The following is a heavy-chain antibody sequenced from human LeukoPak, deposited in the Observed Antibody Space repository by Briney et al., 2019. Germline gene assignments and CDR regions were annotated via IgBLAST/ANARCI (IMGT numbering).Heavy chain of an antibody. J-gene: IGHJ4*02. CDR1: GFTFSSYA. Sequence: PGGSLRLXCAASGFTFSSYAMSWVRRAPGKGLESVSSISGGGASIYYADSVKGRFTISRDNAKNSLYLQMNSLRAEDTAVYYCARMAAAGYFDYWGQGTLVTVSS. D-gene: IGHD6-13*01. CDR3: ARMAAAGYFDY. V-gene: IGHV3-23*01. CDR2: ISGGGASI.